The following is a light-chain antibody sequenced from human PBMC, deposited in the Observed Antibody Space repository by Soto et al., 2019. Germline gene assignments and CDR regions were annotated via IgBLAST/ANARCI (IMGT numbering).Light chain of an antibody. CDR3: QHYQVGQPIA. CDR1: QSVGTR. V-gene: IGKV3-20*01. CDR2: GAS. J-gene: IGKJ5*01. Sequence: EIVLTQSPGTLFLSPGARATLSRRPSQSVGTRLAWYQHKTGQAPSLLXSGASSRATGIPDRFSGSGSETDLTLTISRLEPEDFALYYCQHYQVGQPIAFGRGTRLEI.